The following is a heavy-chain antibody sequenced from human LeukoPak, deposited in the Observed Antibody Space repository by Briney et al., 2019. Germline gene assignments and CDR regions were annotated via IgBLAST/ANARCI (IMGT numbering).Heavy chain of an antibody. D-gene: IGHD3-10*02. CDR1: GFTFSTFW. Sequence: PGGSLRLSCAASGFTFSTFWMHWVRQVPGKGLVWVARINSDESRTNYADSVKGRFTISRDSAKNSLYLQMNSLRAEDTAVYYCAELGITMIGGVWGKGTTVTISS. CDR3: AELGITMIGGV. V-gene: IGHV3-74*01. J-gene: IGHJ6*04. CDR2: INSDESRT.